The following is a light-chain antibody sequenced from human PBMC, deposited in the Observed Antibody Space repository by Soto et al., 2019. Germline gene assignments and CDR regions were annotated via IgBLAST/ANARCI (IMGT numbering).Light chain of an antibody. CDR2: WAS. CDR3: QQYYSAPRT. J-gene: IGKJ1*01. V-gene: IGKV4-1*01. Sequence: DIVMTQSPDSLAVSLGERASINCKSSQSVLYTINAKNYLAWYQQKPGQPPKLLINWASARESGVPDRFSGSGSRTDFTLTINSLQAEDVAVYFCQQYYSAPRTFGQGTKVEIK. CDR1: QSVLYTINAKNY.